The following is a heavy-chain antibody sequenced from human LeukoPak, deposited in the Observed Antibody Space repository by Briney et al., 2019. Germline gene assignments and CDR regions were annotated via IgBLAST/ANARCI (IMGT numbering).Heavy chain of an antibody. CDR1: GFTFSSYA. CDR3: AKSTSSWERVDY. J-gene: IGHJ4*02. D-gene: IGHD6-13*01. Sequence: PGGSLRLSCAASGFTFSSYAMSWVRQAPGKGLEWVSSISGNSGRTYYADSVKGRFSISRDNSNNTLYLKMNSLRAEDEAVYYCAKSTSSWERVDYWGEGTLVTVSS. CDR2: ISGNSGRT. V-gene: IGHV3-23*01.